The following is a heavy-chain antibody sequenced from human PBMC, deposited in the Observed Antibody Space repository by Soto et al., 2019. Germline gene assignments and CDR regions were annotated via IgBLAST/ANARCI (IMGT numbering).Heavy chain of an antibody. CDR3: AAAVARGWFDP. CDR2: IYYSGST. V-gene: IGHV4-59*12. CDR1: GGSISSYY. Sequence: SETLSLTCTVSGGSISSYYWSWIRQPPGKGLEWIGYIYYSGSTNYNPSLKSRVTISVDTSKNQFSLKLSSVTAADMAVYYCAAAVARGWFDPWGQGTLVTVSS. D-gene: IGHD6-19*01. J-gene: IGHJ5*02.